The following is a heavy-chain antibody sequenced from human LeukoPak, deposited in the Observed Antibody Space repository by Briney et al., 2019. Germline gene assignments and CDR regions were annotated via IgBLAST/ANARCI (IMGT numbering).Heavy chain of an antibody. CDR1: GFTFSDYY. Sequence: GGSLRLSCAASGFTFSDYYMSWIRQAPGKGLEWVSYISSSSSYTNYADSVKGRFTISRDNAKNSLYLQMNSLRAEDTAVYYCARDQHSSGWWGIDYWGQGTPVTVSS. CDR2: ISSSSSYT. V-gene: IGHV3-11*06. D-gene: IGHD6-19*01. CDR3: ARDQHSSGWWGIDY. J-gene: IGHJ4*02.